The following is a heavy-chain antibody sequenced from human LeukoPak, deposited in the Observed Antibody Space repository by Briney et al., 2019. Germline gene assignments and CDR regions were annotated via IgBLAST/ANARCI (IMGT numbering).Heavy chain of an antibody. CDR2: INHSGST. J-gene: IGHJ4*02. V-gene: IGHV4-34*01. D-gene: IGHD3-22*01. CDR3: ARGRASYYDRSGYIY. CDR1: GGSFSGYY. Sequence: PSETLSLTCAVYGGSFSGYYWSWIRQRPGKGLEWIGEINHSGSTNYNPSLKSRVTISVDTSKNQFSLNLSSVTAADTAVYYCARGRASYYDRSGYIYWGQGILVTVSS.